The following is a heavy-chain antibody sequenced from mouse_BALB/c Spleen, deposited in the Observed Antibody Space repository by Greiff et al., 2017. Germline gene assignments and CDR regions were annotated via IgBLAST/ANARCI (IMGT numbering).Heavy chain of an antibody. CDR3: ARQGDGYYSYWYFDV. CDR1: GFTFSSYY. D-gene: IGHD2-3*01. V-gene: IGHV5-6-2*01. Sequence: EVQLVESGGGLVKLGGSLKLSCAASGFTFSSYYMSWVRQTPEKRLELVAAINSNGGSTYYPDTVKGRFTISRDNAKNTLYLQMSSLKSEDTALYYCARQGDGYYSYWYFDVWGAGTTVTVSS. J-gene: IGHJ1*01. CDR2: INSNGGST.